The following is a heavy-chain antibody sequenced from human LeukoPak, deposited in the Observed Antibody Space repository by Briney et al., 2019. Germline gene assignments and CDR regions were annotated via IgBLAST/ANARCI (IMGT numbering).Heavy chain of an antibody. D-gene: IGHD3-22*01. CDR3: AKPERGYDSSGLEAFDI. CDR1: GGSISSYY. CDR2: IYYSGST. Sequence: PSETLSLTCTVSGGSISSYYWSWIRQPPGKGLEWIGYIYYSGSTNYNPSLKSRVTISVDTSKNQFSLKLSSVTAADTAVYYCAKPERGYDSSGLEAFDIWGQGTMVTVSS. J-gene: IGHJ3*02. V-gene: IGHV4-59*01.